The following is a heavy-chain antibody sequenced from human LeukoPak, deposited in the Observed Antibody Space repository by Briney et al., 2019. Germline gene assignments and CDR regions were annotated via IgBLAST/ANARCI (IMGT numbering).Heavy chain of an antibody. J-gene: IGHJ6*02. CDR3: ARGHKGLQV. Sequence: GSLRLSCAGSGITLSTYWMSWVRQAPGKGLEWVAYSKQVGNQKYYVDSVKGRFTISRDNAKNSLHLEMNSLRAEDTAVYYCARGHKGLQVWGQGTTVTVSS. V-gene: IGHV3-7*05. CDR1: GITLSTYW. D-gene: IGHD3-16*01. CDR2: SKQVGNQK.